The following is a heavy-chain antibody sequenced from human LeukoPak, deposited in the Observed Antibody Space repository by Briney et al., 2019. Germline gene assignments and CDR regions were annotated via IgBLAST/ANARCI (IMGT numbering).Heavy chain of an antibody. Sequence: GGSLRLSCAASGFTFSSYGMHWVRQAPGKGLEWVAVISYDGSNKYYADSVKGRFTISRDNSKNTLYLQMNSLRAEDTAVYYCAKQRVVYGGFAGDFDYWGQGTLVTVSS. CDR2: ISYDGSNK. D-gene: IGHD2-8*02. J-gene: IGHJ4*02. CDR3: AKQRVVYGGFAGDFDY. CDR1: GFTFSSYG. V-gene: IGHV3-30*18.